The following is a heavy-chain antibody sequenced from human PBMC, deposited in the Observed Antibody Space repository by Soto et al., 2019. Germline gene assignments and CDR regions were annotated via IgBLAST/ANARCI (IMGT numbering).Heavy chain of an antibody. D-gene: IGHD3-3*01. CDR3: AKDSNDFWSGYYAAYGMDV. J-gene: IGHJ6*02. V-gene: IGHV3-30*18. CDR1: GFTFSSYG. Sequence: GGSLRLSCAASGFTFSSYGMHWVRQAPGKGLEWEAVISYDGSNKYYADSVKGRFTISRDNSKNTLYLQMNSLRAEDTAVYYCAKDSNDFWSGYYAAYGMDVWGQGTTATVSS. CDR2: ISYDGSNK.